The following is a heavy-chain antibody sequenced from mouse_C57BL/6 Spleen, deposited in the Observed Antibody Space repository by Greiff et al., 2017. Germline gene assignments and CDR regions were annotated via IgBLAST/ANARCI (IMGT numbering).Heavy chain of an antibody. CDR2: INPNNGGT. V-gene: IGHV1-22*01. CDR3: ASFVLWSVAMDY. D-gene: IGHD1-1*02. CDR1: GYTFTDYN. J-gene: IGHJ4*01. Sequence: VQLQQSGPELVKPGASVKMSCKASGYTFTDYNMHWVKQRHGKSLEWIGYINPNNGGTSYNQKFKGKATLTVNKASSTAYMELSSLTSEDSAVYYCASFVLWSVAMDYWGQGTSVTVSS.